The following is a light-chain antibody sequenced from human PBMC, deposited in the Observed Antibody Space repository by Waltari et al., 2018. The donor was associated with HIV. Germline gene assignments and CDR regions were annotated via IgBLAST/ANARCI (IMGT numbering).Light chain of an antibody. V-gene: IGKV4-1*01. CDR3: QQCYSTPWT. J-gene: IGKJ1*01. CDR1: QSVLYSPNNKNY. CDR2: WAS. Sequence: DIVMTQSPDSLAVSLGERATINCKSSQSVLYSPNNKNYLAWYQQRPGQPPKLLIYWASIREYGVPDRFSGSGSGTDFTVTISSLQAEDVAVYYCQQCYSTPWTFGQGTKVEIK.